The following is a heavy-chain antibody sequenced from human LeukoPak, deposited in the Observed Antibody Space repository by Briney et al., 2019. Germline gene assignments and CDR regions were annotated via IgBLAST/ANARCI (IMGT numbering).Heavy chain of an antibody. Sequence: GGSLRLSCAASGFTFSSYAMSWVRQAPGKGLEWVSTISGIGRSTYYANSVKGRFTISRDNSKNTLYLQMNSLRAEDTAVYYCARAQDSSGYYPDYWGQGTPVTVSS. V-gene: IGHV3-23*01. CDR1: GFTFSSYA. CDR2: ISGIGRST. J-gene: IGHJ4*02. D-gene: IGHD3-22*01. CDR3: ARAQDSSGYYPDY.